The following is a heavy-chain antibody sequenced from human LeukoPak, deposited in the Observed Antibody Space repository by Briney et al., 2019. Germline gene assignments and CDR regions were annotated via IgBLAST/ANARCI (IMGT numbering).Heavy chain of an antibody. J-gene: IGHJ4*02. V-gene: IGHV3-21*04. Sequence: GGSLRLSCAASGFSFSSYSMNWVRQAPGKGLEWVSSISSSSSYIYYADSVKGRFTISRDNAKNSLYLQMNSLRAEDTAVYYCAKLPPPYCSSTSCPDYWGQGTLVTVSS. D-gene: IGHD2-2*01. CDR3: AKLPPPYCSSTSCPDY. CDR2: ISSSSSYI. CDR1: GFSFSSYS.